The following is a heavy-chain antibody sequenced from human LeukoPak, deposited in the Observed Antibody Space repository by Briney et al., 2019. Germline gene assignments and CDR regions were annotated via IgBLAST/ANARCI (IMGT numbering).Heavy chain of an antibody. CDR1: GGSISSGSYY. CDR2: IYTSGST. CDR3: AIRVSGRAFDI. J-gene: IGHJ3*02. V-gene: IGHV4-61*02. D-gene: IGHD3-16*01. Sequence: SQTLSLTCTVSGGSISSGSYYWSWIRQPAGKGLEWIGRIYTSGSTNYNPSLKSRVTISVDTSKNQFSLKLSSVTAADTAVYYCAIRVSGRAFDIWGQGTMVTVSS.